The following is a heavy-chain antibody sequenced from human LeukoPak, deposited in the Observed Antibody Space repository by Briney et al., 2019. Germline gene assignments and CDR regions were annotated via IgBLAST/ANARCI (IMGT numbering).Heavy chain of an antibody. Sequence: ASVKVSCKASGGTFSSYAISWVRQAPGQGLEWMGGIIPIFGTANYAQKFQGRVTITADESTSTAYMELSSLRSEDMAVYYCARRYWNDVSNYYYMDVWGKGTTVTVSS. CDR1: GGTFSSYA. D-gene: IGHD1-1*01. J-gene: IGHJ6*03. CDR2: IIPIFGTA. V-gene: IGHV1-69*13. CDR3: ARRYWNDVSNYYYMDV.